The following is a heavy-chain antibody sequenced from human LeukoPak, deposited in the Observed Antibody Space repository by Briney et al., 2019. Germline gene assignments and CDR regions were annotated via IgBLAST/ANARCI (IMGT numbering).Heavy chain of an antibody. V-gene: IGHV4-39*07. Sequence: SETLSLTCTVSAGSISSSSYYWGWIRQPPGKGLEWIGSIYYSGSTYYNPSLKSRVTISVDTSKNQFSLKLSSVTAADTAVYYCARVSGDSSSWYPLSGWYFDLWGRGTLVTVSS. CDR2: IYYSGST. D-gene: IGHD6-13*01. J-gene: IGHJ2*01. CDR3: ARVSGDSSSWYPLSGWYFDL. CDR1: AGSISSSSYY.